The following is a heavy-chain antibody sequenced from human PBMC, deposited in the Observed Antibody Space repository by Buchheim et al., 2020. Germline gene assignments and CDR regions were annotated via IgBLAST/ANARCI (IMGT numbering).Heavy chain of an antibody. CDR2: ISGSGGST. V-gene: IGHV3-23*01. Sequence: EVHLLESGGGLVQPGGSLRLSCTASGFTFNNFAMSWVRQAPGKGQEWVSTISGSGGSTYYADSVKGQFTISRDNSKNTLYLQMNSLRAEDTAVYYCAKGSDNSHLVWVDYWGQGTL. CDR1: GFTFNNFA. J-gene: IGHJ4*02. D-gene: IGHD1-1*01. CDR3: AKGSDNSHLVWVDY.